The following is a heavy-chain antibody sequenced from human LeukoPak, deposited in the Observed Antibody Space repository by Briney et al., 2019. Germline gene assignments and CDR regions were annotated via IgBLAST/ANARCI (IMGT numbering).Heavy chain of an antibody. CDR2: IIPIFGTA. V-gene: IGHV1-69*05. CDR1: GGTFSSYA. Sequence: SVKVSCKASGGTFSSYAISWVRQAPGQGLEWMGGIIPIFGTANYAQKFQGRVTITTDESTSTAYMELSSLRSEDTAVYYCARGAIAAAGTDYYYYYMDVWGKGTTVTVSS. D-gene: IGHD6-13*01. J-gene: IGHJ6*03. CDR3: ARGAIAAAGTDYYYYYMDV.